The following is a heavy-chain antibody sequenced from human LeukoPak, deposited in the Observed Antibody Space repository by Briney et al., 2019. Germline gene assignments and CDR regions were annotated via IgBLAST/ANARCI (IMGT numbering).Heavy chain of an antibody. Sequence: GGSLRLSCAASGFTFSSYAMGSVRQAPGKGLEWVSAISGSGGSTYYADSVKGRFTISRDNSKNTLYLQMNSLRAEDTAVYYCAKDSFPFIPAAENWFDPWGQGTLVTVSS. J-gene: IGHJ5*02. V-gene: IGHV3-23*01. CDR2: ISGSGGST. D-gene: IGHD2-2*01. CDR3: AKDSFPFIPAAENWFDP. CDR1: GFTFSSYA.